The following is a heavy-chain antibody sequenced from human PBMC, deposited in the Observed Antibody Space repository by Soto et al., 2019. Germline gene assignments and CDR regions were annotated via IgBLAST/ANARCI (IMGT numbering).Heavy chain of an antibody. D-gene: IGHD2-15*01. CDR2: IIPILGIA. J-gene: IGHJ4*02. Sequence: QVPLVQSGAEVKKPGSSVKVSCKASGGTFSSYTISWVRQAPGQGLEWMGRIIPILGIANYAQKFQGRVTITADKTTSRAYRVLSSLRSEDTAVYYCARESIDVVVVAATNYFDYWGQGTLVTVSS. V-gene: IGHV1-69*08. CDR1: GGTFSSYT. CDR3: ARESIDVVVVAATNYFDY.